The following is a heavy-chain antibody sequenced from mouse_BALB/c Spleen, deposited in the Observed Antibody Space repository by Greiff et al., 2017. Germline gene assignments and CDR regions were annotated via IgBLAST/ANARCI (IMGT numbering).Heavy chain of an antibody. J-gene: IGHJ4*01. CDR3: ARGWLLRAMDY. D-gene: IGHD2-3*01. Sequence: VQLQQSGAELVKPGASVKLSCTASGFNIKDTYMHWVKQRPEQGLEWIGRIDPANGNTKYDPKFQGKATITADTSSNTAYLQLSSLTSEDTAVYYCARGWLLRAMDYWGQGTSVTVSS. CDR1: GFNIKDTY. V-gene: IGHV14-3*02. CDR2: IDPANGNT.